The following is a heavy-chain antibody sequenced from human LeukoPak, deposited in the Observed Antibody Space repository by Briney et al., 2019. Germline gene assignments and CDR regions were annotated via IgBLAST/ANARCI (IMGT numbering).Heavy chain of an antibody. D-gene: IGHD6-13*01. J-gene: IGHJ4*02. CDR1: GFTFSSYA. V-gene: IGHV3-23*01. CDR2: ITESGGTT. CDR3: GKTIAAGGTDY. Sequence: GGSLRLSCAASGFTFSSYAMSWFRQAPGKGLDWVSVITESGGTTYYADSVKGRFTISRDNSKNTLYLQMISLRAEDTAVYYCGKTIAAGGTDYWGQGTLVTVSS.